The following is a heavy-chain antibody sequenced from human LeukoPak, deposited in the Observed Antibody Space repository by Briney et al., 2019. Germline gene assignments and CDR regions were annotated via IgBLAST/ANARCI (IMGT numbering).Heavy chain of an antibody. D-gene: IGHD2-15*01. CDR2: INHSGST. J-gene: IGHJ4*02. V-gene: IGHV4-34*01. CDR1: GGSFSGYY. CDR3: ARADCSGGSCYGNFDY. Sequence: SETLSLTCAVYGGSFSGYYWSWIRQPPGKGLEWIGEINHSGSTNYNPSLKSRVTISVDTSKNQFSLKLSSVTAADTAVYYCARADCSGGSCYGNFDYWGQGTLVTVSS.